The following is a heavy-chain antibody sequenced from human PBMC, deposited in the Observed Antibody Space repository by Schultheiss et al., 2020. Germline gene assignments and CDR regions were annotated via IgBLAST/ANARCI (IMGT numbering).Heavy chain of an antibody. J-gene: IGHJ4*02. D-gene: IGHD1-26*01. CDR1: GGSFSGYY. CDR2: INHSGST. V-gene: IGHV4-34*01. Sequence: SETLSLTCAVYGGSFSGYYWSWIRQPPGKGLEWIGEINHSGSTNYNPSLKSRVTISVDTSKNQFSLKLSSVTAADTAIYYCAKDLRVGENYGYFDSWGQGTLVTVSS. CDR3: AKDLRVGENYGYFDS.